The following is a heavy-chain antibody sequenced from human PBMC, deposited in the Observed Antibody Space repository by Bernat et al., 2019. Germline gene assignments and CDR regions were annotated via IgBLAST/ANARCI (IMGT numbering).Heavy chain of an antibody. CDR1: GFTFDDYA. J-gene: IGHJ4*02. CDR2: ISWNSGSI. V-gene: IGHV3-9*01. Sequence: EVQLVESGGGLVQPGRFLRLSFAASGFTFDDYAMHWVRQAPGKGLEWVSGISWNSGSIGYEDSVKGRFTISSDNAKNSLYLQMHSLRAEDTDLYYCARDCCGWSGEFDYWGQGTLITVSS. CDR3: ARDCCGWSGEFDY. D-gene: IGHD6-19*01.